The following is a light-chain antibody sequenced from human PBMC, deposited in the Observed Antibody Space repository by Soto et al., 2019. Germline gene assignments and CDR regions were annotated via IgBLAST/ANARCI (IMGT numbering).Light chain of an antibody. J-gene: IGKJ5*01. V-gene: IGKV3-20*01. Sequence: NVLTQSSGAVSLSQGERVTLSCRASQSVSSSYLAWYQQKPGQAPRFLIYGACSRATGIPDRFSGSVSGTVCTLTISRLEPEDFAVYYCKQYGSSLQVLFGQGTRLEI. CDR1: QSVSSSY. CDR2: GAC. CDR3: KQYGSSLQVL.